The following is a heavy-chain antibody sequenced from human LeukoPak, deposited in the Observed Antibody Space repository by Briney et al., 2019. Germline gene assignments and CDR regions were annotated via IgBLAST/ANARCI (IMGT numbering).Heavy chain of an antibody. CDR3: ARDSRCSSTSCSHFDY. Sequence: GGSLRLSCPASGFTFSSYSMNWVRQAPGKGLEWVSYISSSSSTIYYADSVKGRFTISRDNAKNSLYLQMNSLRAEDTAVYYCARDSRCSSTSCSHFDYWGQGTLVTVSS. J-gene: IGHJ4*02. D-gene: IGHD2-2*01. CDR1: GFTFSSYS. CDR2: ISSSSSTI. V-gene: IGHV3-48*04.